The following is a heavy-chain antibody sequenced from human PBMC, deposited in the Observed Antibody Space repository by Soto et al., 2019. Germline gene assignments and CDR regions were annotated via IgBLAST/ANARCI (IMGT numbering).Heavy chain of an antibody. CDR2: IYYSGST. D-gene: IGHD4-17*01. CDR3: ARDYNGDYGPGYYYGLDV. V-gene: IGHV4-30-4*01. CDR1: GGSISSGDYY. Sequence: PSETLSLTCTVSGGSISSGDYYWSWIRQPPGKGLEWIGYIYYSGSTYYNPSLKSRVTISVDTSKNQFSLKLSSVTAADTAVYYCARDYNGDYGPGYYYGLDVWGQATTVTVSS. J-gene: IGHJ6*01.